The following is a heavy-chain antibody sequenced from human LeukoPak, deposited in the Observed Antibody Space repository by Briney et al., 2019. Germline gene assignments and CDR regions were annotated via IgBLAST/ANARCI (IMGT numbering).Heavy chain of an antibody. CDR1: GCSISSYY. V-gene: IGHV4-59*12. CDR3: ARESIITMVRGVIKASYNWFDP. D-gene: IGHD3-10*01. Sequence: SETLSLTCTVSGCSISSYYWSWIRQPPGKGLKWIGYIYYSGSTNYNPSLKSRVTISVDTSKNQFSLKLSSVTAADTAVYYCARESIITMVRGVIKASYNWFDPWGQGTLVTVSS. J-gene: IGHJ5*02. CDR2: IYYSGST.